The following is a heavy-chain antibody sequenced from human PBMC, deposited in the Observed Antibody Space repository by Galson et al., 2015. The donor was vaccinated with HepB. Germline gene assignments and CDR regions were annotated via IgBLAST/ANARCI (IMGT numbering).Heavy chain of an antibody. V-gene: IGHV1-18*01. D-gene: IGHD3-22*01. J-gene: IGHJ6*02. CDR3: ARGDYDSSGYYYYYYGMDV. Sequence: SVKVSCKASGYTFTSYGISWVRQAPGQGLEWMGWISAYNGNTNYAQKLQGRVTMTTDTSTSTAYMELRSLRSDDTAVYYCARGDYDSSGYYYYYYGMDVWGQGTTVTVSS. CDR2: ISAYNGNT. CDR1: GYTFTSYG.